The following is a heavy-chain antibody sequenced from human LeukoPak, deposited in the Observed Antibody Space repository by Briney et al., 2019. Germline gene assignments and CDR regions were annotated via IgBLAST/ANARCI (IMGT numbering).Heavy chain of an antibody. D-gene: IGHD6-13*01. V-gene: IGHV5-51*01. CDR2: IYPGDSDT. CDR3: AKQGDGSAWSAHY. CDR1: GYYFTAYW. J-gene: IGHJ4*02. Sequence: GESLKISCKGSGYYFTAYWIGWVRQMPGKGLEWMGIIYPGDSDTRYSPSFQGQVTISVDKSINTAYLQWNSLKASDTAMYYCAKQGDGSAWSAHYWGQGTLVTVSS.